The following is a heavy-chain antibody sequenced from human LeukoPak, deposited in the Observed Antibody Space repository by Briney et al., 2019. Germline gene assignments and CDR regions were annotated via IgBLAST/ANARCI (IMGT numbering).Heavy chain of an antibody. D-gene: IGHD3-22*01. Sequence: PSGTLSLTCTVSGGSISSYYWSWIRQSPGKGLECIGYIHYTGSTNYNPSLKSRVTISVDTSKNQFSLKLSSVTAADTAVYYCARGGFDSSGPDDFDYWGQGTLVTVSS. V-gene: IGHV4-59*01. CDR3: ARGGFDSSGPDDFDY. CDR1: GGSISSYY. CDR2: IHYTGST. J-gene: IGHJ4*02.